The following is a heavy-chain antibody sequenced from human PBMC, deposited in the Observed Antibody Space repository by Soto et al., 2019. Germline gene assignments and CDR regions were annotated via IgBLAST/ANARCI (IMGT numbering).Heavy chain of an antibody. CDR2: ITGTGGDT. CDR1: GFTLRTYG. V-gene: IGHV3-23*01. J-gene: IGHJ6*02. Sequence: EVQLLESGGGLGQPGGSLRLSCAASGFTLRTYGMSWVRQAPGKGLEWVSSITGTGGDTYYADSVKGRFTSSRDNSNNMLYLQMNSLRVEDTAVYYCARIRGYWYGLDVWGQGTTITVSS. CDR3: ARIRGYWYGLDV.